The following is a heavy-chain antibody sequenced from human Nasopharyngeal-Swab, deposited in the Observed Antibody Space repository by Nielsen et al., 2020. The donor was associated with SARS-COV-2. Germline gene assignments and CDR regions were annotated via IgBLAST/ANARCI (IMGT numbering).Heavy chain of an antibody. CDR2: ISSSGSTI. J-gene: IGHJ6*02. D-gene: IGHD3-3*01. V-gene: IGHV3-11*04. Sequence: RQAPGKGLEWVSYISSSGSTIYYADSVKGRFTISRDNAKNSLYLQMNSLRAEDTAVYYCAREGRFLDYYYYYGMDVWGQGNTVTVSS. CDR3: AREGRFLDYYYYYGMDV.